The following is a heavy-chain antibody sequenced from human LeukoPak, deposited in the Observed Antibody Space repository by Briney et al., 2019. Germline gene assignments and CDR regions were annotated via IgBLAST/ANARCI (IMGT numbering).Heavy chain of an antibody. J-gene: IGHJ3*02. CDR3: ARPNYYDSSGYYYLYAFDI. Sequence: GESLKISCKGSGYIFTSYWIGWVRQMPGKGLEWMGIIYPGDSDTRYSPSFQGQVTISADKSISTAYLQWSSLKASDTAMYYCARPNYYDSSGYYYLYAFDIWGQGTMVTVSS. CDR1: GYIFTSYW. D-gene: IGHD3-22*01. CDR2: IYPGDSDT. V-gene: IGHV5-51*01.